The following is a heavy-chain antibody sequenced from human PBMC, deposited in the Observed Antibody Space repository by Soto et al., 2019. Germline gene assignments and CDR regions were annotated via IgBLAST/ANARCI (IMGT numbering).Heavy chain of an antibody. CDR2: IYPGDSDT. CDR3: ARHRMGAHDSFDI. J-gene: IGHJ3*02. D-gene: IGHD3-16*01. CDR1: GYSFTSYC. V-gene: IGHV5-51*01. Sequence: ESLKISCKVSGYSFTSYCVGWVRQMPGKGLEWMGIIYPGDSDTRYSPSFQGQVTISADKSISTAYLQWSSLKASDTAMYYCARHRMGAHDSFDIWGQGTMVTVSS.